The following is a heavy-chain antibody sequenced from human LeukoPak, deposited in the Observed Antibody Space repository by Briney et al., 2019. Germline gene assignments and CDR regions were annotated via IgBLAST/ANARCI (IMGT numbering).Heavy chain of an antibody. CDR3: ARDTRARDYYYYYMDV. D-gene: IGHD1-26*01. CDR1: GYTFTSYY. CDR2: INPSGGST. Sequence: ASVKVSCKASGYTFTSYYMHWVRQALGQGLEWMGIINPSGGSTSYAQKFQGRVTMTRDTSTSTVYMELSSLRSEDTAVYYCARDTRARDYYYYYMDVWGKGTTVTVSS. J-gene: IGHJ6*03. V-gene: IGHV1-46*01.